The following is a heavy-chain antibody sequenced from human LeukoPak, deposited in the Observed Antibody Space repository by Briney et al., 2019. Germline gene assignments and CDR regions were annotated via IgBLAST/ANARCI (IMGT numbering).Heavy chain of an antibody. CDR3: ATRQGKLLWFGELSPYYFDY. V-gene: IGHV4-34*01. CDR1: GGSFSGYY. Sequence: PSETLSLTCAVYGGSFSGYYWSWIRQPPGKGLEWIGEINHSGSTNYNPSLKSRVTISVDTSKNQFSLKLSSVTAADTAVYYCATRQGKLLWFGELSPYYFDYWGQGTLVTVSS. D-gene: IGHD3-10*01. CDR2: INHSGST. J-gene: IGHJ4*02.